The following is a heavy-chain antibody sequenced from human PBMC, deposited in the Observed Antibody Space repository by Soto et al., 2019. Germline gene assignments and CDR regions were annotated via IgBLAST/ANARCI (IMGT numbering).Heavy chain of an antibody. Sequence: ASVKVSCKTSGYSFSDFYMHWVRQAPGQGLEWMGWINAENGNTNYAQKLQGRVTMTTDTSTSTAYMELSSLRSDDTAVYYCARGYCSSTSCYRNWFDPWGQGTLVTVS. CDR2: INAENGNT. CDR3: ARGYCSSTSCYRNWFDP. J-gene: IGHJ5*02. CDR1: GYSFSDFY. D-gene: IGHD2-2*01. V-gene: IGHV1-18*04.